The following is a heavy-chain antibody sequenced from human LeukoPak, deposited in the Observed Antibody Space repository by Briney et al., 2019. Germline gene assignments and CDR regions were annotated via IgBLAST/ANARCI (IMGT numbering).Heavy chain of an antibody. CDR1: GGSISSGSYY. D-gene: IGHD1-26*01. V-gene: IGHV4-61*02. J-gene: IGHJ4*02. Sequence: SETLSLTCTVSGGSISSGSYYWSWIRQPAGKGLEWIGRFSTSGSTNYNPSLKSRVTISVDTSKNQFSLKLSSVTAADTAVYYCATTTIRLGYWGQGTLVTVSS. CDR2: FSTSGST. CDR3: ATTTIRLGY.